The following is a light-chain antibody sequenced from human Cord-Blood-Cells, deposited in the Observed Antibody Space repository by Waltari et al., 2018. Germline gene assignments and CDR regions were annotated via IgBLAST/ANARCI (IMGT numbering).Light chain of an antibody. V-gene: IGLV8-61*01. Sequence: QTVVTQEPLFSVSPGGTVTLTCGLSSASVSTSYYPSWYQPTPGQAPRTLIYSTTTRSSGVPDRFSGSILGNKAALTITGAQADDESDYYCVLYMGSGIWVFGGGTKLTVL. CDR1: SASVSTSYY. J-gene: IGLJ3*02. CDR2: STT. CDR3: VLYMGSGIWV.